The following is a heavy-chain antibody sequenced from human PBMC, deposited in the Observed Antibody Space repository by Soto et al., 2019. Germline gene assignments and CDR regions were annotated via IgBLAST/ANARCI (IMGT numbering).Heavy chain of an antibody. CDR1: GGSISNHY. CDR3: RGVNRYSEY. V-gene: IGHV4-59*11. CDR2: IYYNGNT. Sequence: PSETLSLTCTVSGGSISNHYWSWIRQPPGKGLEWIGYIYYNGNTNYNPSLKSRVTMSVDTSKNQISLKLSSVTAADPAVYYFRGVNRYSEYWGQGTLVTVSS. J-gene: IGHJ4*02. D-gene: IGHD3-10*01.